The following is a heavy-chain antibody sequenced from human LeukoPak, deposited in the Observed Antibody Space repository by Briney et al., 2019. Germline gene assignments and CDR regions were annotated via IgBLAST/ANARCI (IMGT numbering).Heavy chain of an antibody. V-gene: IGHV4-34*01. CDR2: INHSGST. J-gene: IGHJ5*02. D-gene: IGHD3-10*01. CDR1: GGSFSGYY. Sequence: SETLSLTCAVYGGSFSGYYWSWIRQPPGKGLEWIGEINHSGSTKYNPSLKSRVTISVDTSKNQFSLKLSSVTAADTAVYYCARGPIWFGELNWFDPWGQGTLVTVSS. CDR3: ARGPIWFGELNWFDP.